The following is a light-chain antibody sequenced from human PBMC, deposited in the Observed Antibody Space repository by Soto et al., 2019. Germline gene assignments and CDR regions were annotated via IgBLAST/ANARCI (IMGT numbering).Light chain of an antibody. CDR2: TTS. CDR1: QTISLY. CDR3: QQSYSTPFT. J-gene: IGKJ3*01. V-gene: IGKV1-39*01. Sequence: DVQMTQSPSSLSASLGDRVTITCRASQTISLYLNWYQQKPGKAPKLLIATTSYLQNGVPSRFSGSRSGTDFSLTISSLQPEDFATYYCQQSYSTPFTFGPGTKVDIK.